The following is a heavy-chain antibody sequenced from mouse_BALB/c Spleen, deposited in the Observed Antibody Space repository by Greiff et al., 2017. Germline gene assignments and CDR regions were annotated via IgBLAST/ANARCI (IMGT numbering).Heavy chain of an antibody. Sequence: VQLQQSGAELVKPGASVKLSCTASGFNIKDTYMHWVKQRPEQGLEWIGRIDPANGNTKYDPKFQGKATITADTSSNTAYLQLSSLTSEDTAVYYCARPSKWHYFDYWGQGTTLTVSS. CDR3: ARPSKWHYFDY. J-gene: IGHJ2*01. V-gene: IGHV14-3*02. CDR2: IDPANGNT. CDR1: GFNIKDTY.